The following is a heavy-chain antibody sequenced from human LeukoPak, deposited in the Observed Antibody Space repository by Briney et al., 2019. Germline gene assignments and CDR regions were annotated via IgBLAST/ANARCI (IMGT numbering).Heavy chain of an antibody. D-gene: IGHD6-13*01. J-gene: IGHJ5*02. Sequence: GGSLRLSCAASGFTFSSYAMSWVRQAPGKGLEWVSAISGSGGSTYYADSVKGRFTISRDDSKNTLYLQMNSLRAEDSAVYYCARVWVNSSSTNWFDPWGQGTLVTVSS. CDR3: ARVWVNSSSTNWFDP. CDR2: ISGSGGST. CDR1: GFTFSSYA. V-gene: IGHV3-23*01.